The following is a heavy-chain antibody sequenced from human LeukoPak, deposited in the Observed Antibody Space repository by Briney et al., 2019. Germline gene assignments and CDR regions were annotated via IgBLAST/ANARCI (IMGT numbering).Heavy chain of an antibody. J-gene: IGHJ6*03. D-gene: IGHD2-15*01. Sequence: SQTLSLTCAISGDSVSSNSAAWNWIRQSPSRGLEWLGRTYYRSKWYNDYAVSVKSRITINPDTSKNQFSLQLNSVTPEDTAVYYCARDKGYCSGGSCYEGRDYYIDVWGKGTTVTVSS. CDR3: ARDKGYCSGGSCYEGRDYYIDV. V-gene: IGHV6-1*01. CDR1: GDSVSSNSAA. CDR2: TYYRSKWYN.